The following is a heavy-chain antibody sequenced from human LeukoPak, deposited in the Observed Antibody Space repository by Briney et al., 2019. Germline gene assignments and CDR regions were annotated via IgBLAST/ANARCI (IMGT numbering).Heavy chain of an antibody. Sequence: SVKVSCKASGGTFSSYAISWVRQAPGQGLEWMGRIIPILGIANYAQKLQGRVTMTTDTSTSTAYMELRSLRSDDTAVYYCARALFTMVRGVIPAYWGQGTLDTVSS. J-gene: IGHJ4*02. CDR2: IIPILGIA. CDR3: ARALFTMVRGVIPAY. CDR1: GGTFSSYA. V-gene: IGHV1-69*04. D-gene: IGHD3-10*01.